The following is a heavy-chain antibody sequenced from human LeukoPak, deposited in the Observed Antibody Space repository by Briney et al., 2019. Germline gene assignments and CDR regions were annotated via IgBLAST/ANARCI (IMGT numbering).Heavy chain of an antibody. CDR3: AKDLHYYGSGSIFDN. CDR2: ISSSSSYI. D-gene: IGHD3-10*01. J-gene: IGHJ4*02. V-gene: IGHV3-21*04. Sequence: GGSLRLSCAASGFTFSSYGMHWVRQAPGKGLEWVSAISSSSSYIYYADSVKGRFTISRDNAKNSLYLQMNSLRAEDTAVYYCAKDLHYYGSGSIFDNWGQGTLATVSS. CDR1: GFTFSSYG.